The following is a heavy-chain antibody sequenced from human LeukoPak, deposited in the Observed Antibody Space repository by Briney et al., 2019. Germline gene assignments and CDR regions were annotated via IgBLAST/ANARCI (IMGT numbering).Heavy chain of an antibody. V-gene: IGHV3-20*04. Sequence: GGSLRLSCAASGFTFDDYGMSWVRQAPGKGLEWVSGINWNGGSTGYADSVKGRFTISRDNAKNSLYLQMNSLRAEDTALYYCARRRFLEWLTQYYYYMDVWGKGTTVAVSS. CDR3: ARRRFLEWLTQYYYYMDV. D-gene: IGHD3-3*01. CDR1: GFTFDDYG. J-gene: IGHJ6*03. CDR2: INWNGGST.